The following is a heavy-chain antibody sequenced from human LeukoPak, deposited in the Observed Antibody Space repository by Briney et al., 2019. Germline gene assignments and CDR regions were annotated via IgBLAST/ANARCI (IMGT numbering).Heavy chain of an antibody. V-gene: IGHV3-7*01. CDR2: IKQDGSEK. CDR3: AGHEGGSGGSCLDY. CDR1: QFSFGNYA. D-gene: IGHD2-15*01. Sequence: PGGSLRLSCAASQFSFGNYAMHWVRQAPGKGLEWVANIKQDGSEKYYVDSVRGRFTISRDNAQNSLYLQMNSLRPEDTAVYFCAGHEGGSGGSCLDYWGQGAPVTVSS. J-gene: IGHJ4*02.